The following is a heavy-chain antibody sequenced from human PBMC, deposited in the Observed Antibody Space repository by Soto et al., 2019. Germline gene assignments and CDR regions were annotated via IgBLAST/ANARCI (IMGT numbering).Heavy chain of an antibody. CDR1: GGTFSSYA. CDR2: IIPIFGTA. Sequence: SVKVSCNASGGTFSSYAISWVRQAPGQGLEWMGGIIPIFGTANYAQKFQGRVTITADESTSTAYMELSSLRSEDTAVYYCARDRHSGYDQYYYYGMDVWGQGTTVTVSS. V-gene: IGHV1-69*13. CDR3: ARDRHSGYDQYYYYGMDV. J-gene: IGHJ6*02. D-gene: IGHD5-12*01.